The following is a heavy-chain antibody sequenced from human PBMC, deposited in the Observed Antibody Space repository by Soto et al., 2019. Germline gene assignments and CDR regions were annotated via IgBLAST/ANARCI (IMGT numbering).Heavy chain of an antibody. V-gene: IGHV1-69*12. J-gene: IGHJ6*01. CDR1: GGTFRTSA. CDR2: IMPVFPTP. D-gene: IGHD2-8*01. Sequence: QVQLVQSGAEVNKPGSSVKVSCKTSGGTFRTSAISWVRQAPGQVLEWMGGIMPVFPTPDYAQKFQGRVTITADESTGTAYMELSSLRSEDTAVYYGARDNDRQQLGGNCSYIMDVSGQGTTFTFSS. CDR3: ARDNDRQQLGGNCSYIMDV.